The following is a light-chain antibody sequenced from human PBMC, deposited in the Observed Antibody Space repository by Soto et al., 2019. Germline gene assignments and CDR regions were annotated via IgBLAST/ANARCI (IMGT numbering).Light chain of an antibody. V-gene: IGLV2-23*01. CDR1: SSGVGRYNL. Sequence: QSVLTQPASVSGSPGPSITISCTGSSSGVGRYNLVSWYQHHPGKAPKLMIYEGSKRPSGVSNRFSGSKSGSTASLTISGLQAEDEADYYCSSYAGTTTFVVFGGGTKLTVL. CDR3: SSYAGTTTFVV. J-gene: IGLJ2*01. CDR2: EGS.